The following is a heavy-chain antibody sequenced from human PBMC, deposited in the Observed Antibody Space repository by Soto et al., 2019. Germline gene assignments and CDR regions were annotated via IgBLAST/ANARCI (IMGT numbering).Heavy chain of an antibody. D-gene: IGHD6-19*01. V-gene: IGHV3-30*18. CDR2: VSHDGRNT. CDR1: GFTFSDYA. Sequence: VQLVESGGGVVQPGRSLRLSCAASGFTFSDYAMHWVRQAPGKGLEWVAVVSHDGRNTHYADSVKGRFTISRDSSKNTVALGMTRLRAEDPAVYYCAKGGRQWLVTSDFNCWGQGALVTVAS. CDR3: AKGGRQWLVTSDFNC. J-gene: IGHJ4*02.